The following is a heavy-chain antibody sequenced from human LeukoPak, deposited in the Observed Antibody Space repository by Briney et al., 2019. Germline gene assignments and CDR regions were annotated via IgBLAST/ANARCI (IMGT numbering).Heavy chain of an antibody. J-gene: IGHJ4*02. D-gene: IGHD2-2*01. CDR3: ARDLEYCSSTSCPFDY. V-gene: IGHV4-34*01. CDR2: INPSVST. CDR1: GGSFSGYY. Sequence: PSETLSLTCAVYGGSFSGYYWSWIRQPPGKGLEWIGEINPSVSTNYNPSLKSRVTISVGTSKNQFTLKLNSVTAADTAVYYCARDLEYCSSTSCPFDYWGQGTLVTVSS.